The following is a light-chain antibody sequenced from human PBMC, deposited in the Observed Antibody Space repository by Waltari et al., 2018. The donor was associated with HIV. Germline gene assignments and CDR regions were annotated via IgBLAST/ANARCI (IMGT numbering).Light chain of an antibody. Sequence: EIVLTQSPATLSLSPGERATLSCRASQSVSSYLAWYQQKPGQAPRLLIYDASNRATGIPARFSGRGSGTDFTLTISSLEPEDFAVYYGQQRSNWPPEITFGGGTKVEIK. J-gene: IGKJ4*01. CDR3: QQRSNWPPEIT. CDR2: DAS. V-gene: IGKV3-11*01. CDR1: QSVSSY.